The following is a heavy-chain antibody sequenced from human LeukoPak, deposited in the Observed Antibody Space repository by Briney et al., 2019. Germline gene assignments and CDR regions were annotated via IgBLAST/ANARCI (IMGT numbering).Heavy chain of an antibody. Sequence: TGRSLRLSCAASGFTFSSYWMSWVRQAPGKGLEWVANIKQDGSEKQYVDSVKGRFAISRDNAENSLYLPMNSLKAEDTAVYYCGRFTRSGDSVYWGQGTLVTVSS. D-gene: IGHD7-27*01. CDR2: IKQDGSEK. CDR3: GRFTRSGDSVY. J-gene: IGHJ4*02. CDR1: GFTFSSYW. V-gene: IGHV3-7*04.